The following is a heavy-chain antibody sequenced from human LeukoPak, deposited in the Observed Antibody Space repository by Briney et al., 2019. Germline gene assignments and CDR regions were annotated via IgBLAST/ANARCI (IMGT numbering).Heavy chain of an antibody. Sequence: SETLSLTCDVSGGSINDRDWWTWVRQPPGKGLEWLGEIHASGRTNCNPSLKSRVTISINKSKNQFFLNLGSVTAADTAVYYCARADIGWNPADYRGQGTLVIVSS. J-gene: IGHJ4*02. V-gene: IGHV4-4*02. CDR1: GGSINDRDW. CDR2: IHASGRT. CDR3: ARADIGWNPADY. D-gene: IGHD1-1*01.